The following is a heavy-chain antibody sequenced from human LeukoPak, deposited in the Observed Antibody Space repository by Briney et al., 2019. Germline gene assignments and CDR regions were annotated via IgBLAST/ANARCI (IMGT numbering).Heavy chain of an antibody. CDR1: GGSFSGYY. D-gene: IGHD3-22*01. J-gene: IGHJ5*02. CDR3: ARARKYYYDSSAWFDP. V-gene: IGHV4-34*01. Sequence: SETLSLTCAVYGGSFSGYYWSWIRQPPGKGLEWIGEINHSGSTNYNPSLKSRVTISVDTSKNQFSLKLSSVTAADTAVYYCARARKYYYDSSAWFDPWGQGTLVTVSS. CDR2: INHSGST.